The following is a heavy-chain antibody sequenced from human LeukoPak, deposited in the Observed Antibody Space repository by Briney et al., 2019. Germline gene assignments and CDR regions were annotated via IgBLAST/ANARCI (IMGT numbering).Heavy chain of an antibody. CDR1: GYTFTSYG. J-gene: IGHJ5*02. V-gene: IGHV1-18*04. CDR3: ARDNKLDYVWGSYPRFDP. Sequence: ASVKVSCKASGYTFTSYGISWVRQAPGQGLEWMGWISPYNGNTNYAQKLQGRVTMTIDTSTSTAYMELRSLRSDDTAVYYCARDNKLDYVWGSYPRFDPWGQGTLVTVSS. D-gene: IGHD3-16*02. CDR2: ISPYNGNT.